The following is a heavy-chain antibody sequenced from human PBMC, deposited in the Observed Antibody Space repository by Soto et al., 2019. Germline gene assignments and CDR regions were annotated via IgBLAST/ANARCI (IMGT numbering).Heavy chain of an antibody. CDR3: ARGVGIFGVVIRNWFDP. V-gene: IGHV1-69*02. D-gene: IGHD3-3*01. CDR2: IIPILGIA. CDR1: GGTFSSYT. J-gene: IGHJ5*02. Sequence: SVKVSCKASGGTFSSYTISWVRQAPGQGLEWMGRIIPILGIANYAQKFQGRVTITADKSTSTAYMERSSLRSEDTAVYYCARGVGIFGVVIRNWFDPWGQGTLVTVSS.